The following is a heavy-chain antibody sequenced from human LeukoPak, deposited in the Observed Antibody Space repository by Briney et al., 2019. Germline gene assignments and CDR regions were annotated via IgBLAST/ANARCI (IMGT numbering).Heavy chain of an antibody. CDR1: GGSVSSSSYY. J-gene: IGHJ6*03. Sequence: SETLSLTCTVSGGSVSSSSYYWGWIRQPPGKGLEWIANIYYSGTTYYNPSLKSRVTISLDTSKNQFSLKLSSVTAADTAVYYCARLKWAREAAGTLYSYYMDVWGKGTTVTVSS. CDR3: ARLKWAREAAGTLYSYYMDV. D-gene: IGHD6-13*01. V-gene: IGHV4-39*07. CDR2: IYYSGTT.